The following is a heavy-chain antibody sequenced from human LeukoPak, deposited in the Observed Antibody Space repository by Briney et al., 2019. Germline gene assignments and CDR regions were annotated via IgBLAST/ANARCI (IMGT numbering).Heavy chain of an antibody. CDR2: IYYSGST. CDR3: ARGKIGSYYYHYYMVV. D-gene: IGHD1-26*01. CDR1: GGSISSYY. Sequence: SETLSPTCTVSGGSISSYYWSWIRQPPGKGLECIGYIYYSGSTNYNPSLKSRVTISVDTSKNQFSLKLSSVTAADTAVYYCARGKIGSYYYHYYMVVWGKGTTVTVSS. J-gene: IGHJ6*03. V-gene: IGHV4-59*01.